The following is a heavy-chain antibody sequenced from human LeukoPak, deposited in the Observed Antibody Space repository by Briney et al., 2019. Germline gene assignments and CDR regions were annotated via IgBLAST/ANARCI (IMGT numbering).Heavy chain of an antibody. D-gene: IGHD5-18*01. Sequence: GRSLRLSCAASGFTFSRYAMYWVRQAPGKGLEWVAVISYDGSNKYYADSVKGRFTISRDNSKNTLYLQMNSLRAEDTAVYYCATPDGVDTAMVTGFDYWGQGTLVTVSS. CDR1: GFTFSRYA. CDR3: ATPDGVDTAMVTGFDY. V-gene: IGHV3-30-3*01. J-gene: IGHJ4*02. CDR2: ISYDGSNK.